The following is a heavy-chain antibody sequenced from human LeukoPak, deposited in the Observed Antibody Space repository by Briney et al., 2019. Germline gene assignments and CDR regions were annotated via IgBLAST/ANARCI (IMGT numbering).Heavy chain of an antibody. Sequence: GGSLRLSCAASGFTFSSYDIHWVRQAPGKGLEWVAFIRYDGSNKYYADSVRGRFTISRDNSKNTLYLQMNSLRAEDTAVYFCARNYYGSGSHYDYWGPGTVVTVSS. CDR3: ARNYYGSGSHYDY. J-gene: IGHJ4*02. CDR1: GFTFSSYD. V-gene: IGHV3-30*02. D-gene: IGHD3-10*01. CDR2: IRYDGSNK.